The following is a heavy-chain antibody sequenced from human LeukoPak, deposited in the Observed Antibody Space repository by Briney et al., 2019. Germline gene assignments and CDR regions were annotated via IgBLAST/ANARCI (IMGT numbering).Heavy chain of an antibody. Sequence: SVKVSCKASGGTFSSYAISWVRQAPGQGLEWMGRIIPILGIANYAQKFRGRVTITADKSTSTAYMELSSLRSEDTAVYYCARVDTAMVIDYWGQGTLVTVSS. V-gene: IGHV1-69*04. J-gene: IGHJ4*02. CDR3: ARVDTAMVIDY. D-gene: IGHD5-18*01. CDR1: GGTFSSYA. CDR2: IIPILGIA.